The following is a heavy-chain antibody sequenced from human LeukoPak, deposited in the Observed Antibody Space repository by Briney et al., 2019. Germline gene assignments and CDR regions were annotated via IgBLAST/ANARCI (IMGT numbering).Heavy chain of an antibody. CDR3: AKSGSSWFGVY. Sequence: PGGSLRLSCAASGFTFSSSAMTWVRQAPGKGLEWVSGISGSGTSTFYADSEKGRFTISRDNSKNTLYLQMTSLRAEDMAVYYCAKSGSSWFGVYWGQGTLVTVSS. J-gene: IGHJ4*02. D-gene: IGHD3-10*01. CDR2: ISGSGTST. CDR1: GFTFSSSA. V-gene: IGHV3-23*01.